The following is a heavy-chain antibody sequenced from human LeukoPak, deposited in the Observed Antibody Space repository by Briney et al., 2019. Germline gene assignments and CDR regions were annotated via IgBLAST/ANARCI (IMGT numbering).Heavy chain of an antibody. CDR1: GDSISSGNY. Sequence: SETLSLTCTVSGDSISSGNYWGWIRQPPGKGLEWIGSIFHTGSTYFNLSLKSRVTISVDTSKNQFSLKLSSVTAADTAVYYCARDLYDYVWGSYRAESTDYHLDYWGQGTLVTVSS. D-gene: IGHD3-16*02. V-gene: IGHV4-38-2*02. CDR3: ARDLYDYVWGSYRAESTDYHLDY. CDR2: IFHTGST. J-gene: IGHJ4*02.